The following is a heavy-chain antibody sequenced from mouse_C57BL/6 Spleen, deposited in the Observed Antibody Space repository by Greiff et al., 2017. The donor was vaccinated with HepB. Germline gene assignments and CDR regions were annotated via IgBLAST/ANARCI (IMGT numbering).Heavy chain of an antibody. J-gene: IGHJ4*01. CDR2: IDPSDSYT. CDR3: ARPLLWLRRAMDY. Sequence: VQLQQPGAELVKPGASVKLSCKASGYTFTSYWMQWVKQRPGQGLEWIGEIDPSDSYTNYNQKFKGKATLTVDTSSSTAYMQLSSLTSEDSAVYYCARPLLWLRRAMDYWGQGTSVTVSS. CDR1: GYTFTSYW. D-gene: IGHD2-9*01. V-gene: IGHV1-50*01.